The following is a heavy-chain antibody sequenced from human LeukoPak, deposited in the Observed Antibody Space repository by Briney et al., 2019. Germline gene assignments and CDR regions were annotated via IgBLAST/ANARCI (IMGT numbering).Heavy chain of an antibody. V-gene: IGHV4-59*02. Sequence: SETLSLSCSVSGDSVSNYYWSWIRQSPGKGLEWIGYIYYSGSTNYNPSLKSRVTISVDTSKNQFSLKLSSVTAADTAVYYCARGYSSSPRGFRYYYMDVWGKGTTVTVSS. CDR1: GDSVSNYY. CDR3: ARGYSSSPRGFRYYYMDV. J-gene: IGHJ6*03. CDR2: IYYSGST. D-gene: IGHD6-6*01.